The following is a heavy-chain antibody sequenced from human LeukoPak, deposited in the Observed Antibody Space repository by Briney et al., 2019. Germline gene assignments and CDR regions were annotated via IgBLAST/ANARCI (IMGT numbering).Heavy chain of an antibody. CDR1: GGTFSSYA. Sequence: SVKVSCKASGGTFSSYAISWVRQAPGQGLEWMGGIIPSFGAANYAQKFQGRVTITADESTSTAYMELSSLRSEDTAVYYCAREVWGAGSGSHYYYYGMDVWGQGTTVTVSS. V-gene: IGHV1-69*13. CDR2: IIPSFGAA. CDR3: AREVWGAGSGSHYYYYGMDV. J-gene: IGHJ6*02. D-gene: IGHD3-10*01.